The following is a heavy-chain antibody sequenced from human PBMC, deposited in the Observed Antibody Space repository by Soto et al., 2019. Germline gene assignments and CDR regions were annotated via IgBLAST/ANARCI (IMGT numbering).Heavy chain of an antibody. J-gene: IGHJ4*02. CDR1: GGSISSSRYY. V-gene: IGHV4-39*01. CDR2: IYYSGST. Sequence: AETLSLTCTVSGGSISSSRYYWGWIRQPPGKGLEWMGSIYYSGSTYYNPSLKSRVTISVHTSKNQFSLKLSSVTAADTAVYYCARHSVIVVVVAPTYYFDYWGQGTLVTAPQ. D-gene: IGHD2-15*01. CDR3: ARHSVIVVVVAPTYYFDY.